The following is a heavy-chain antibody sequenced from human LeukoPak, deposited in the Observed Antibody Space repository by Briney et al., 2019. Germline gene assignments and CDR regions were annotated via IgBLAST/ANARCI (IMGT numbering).Heavy chain of an antibody. CDR2: IYYSGST. Sequence: SETLSLTCTVSGGSISSYYWSWIRQPPGKGLEWIGCIYYSGSTNYNPSLKSRVTISVDTSKNQFSLKLSSVTAADTAVYYCARGGYCGGDCYFYYWGQGTLVTVSS. CDR3: ARGGYCGGDCYFYY. J-gene: IGHJ4*02. CDR1: GGSISSYY. D-gene: IGHD2-21*02. V-gene: IGHV4-59*08.